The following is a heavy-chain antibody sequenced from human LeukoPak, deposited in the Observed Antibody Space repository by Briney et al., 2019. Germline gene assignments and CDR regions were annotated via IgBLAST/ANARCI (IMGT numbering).Heavy chain of an antibody. CDR1: GFTFDDYT. CDR2: ISWDGGST. CDR3: AKGIEDGLYGGVDY. D-gene: IGHD4-17*01. V-gene: IGHV3-43*01. J-gene: IGHJ4*02. Sequence: PGGSLRLSCAASGFTFDDYTMHWVRQAPGKGLEWVSLISWDGGSTYYADSVKGRFTISRDNSKNSLYLQMNSLRTEDTALYYCAKGIEDGLYGGVDYWGQGTLVTVSS.